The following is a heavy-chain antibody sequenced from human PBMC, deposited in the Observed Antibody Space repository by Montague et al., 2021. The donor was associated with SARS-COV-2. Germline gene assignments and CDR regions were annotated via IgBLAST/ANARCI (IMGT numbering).Heavy chain of an antibody. CDR2: IYYTGNT. CDR1: DGSISSPNW. V-gene: IGHV4-4*02. D-gene: IGHD3-16*01. J-gene: IGHJ6*02. Sequence: SETLSLTCAVSDGSISSPNWWNWVRQPPGKGLEWIGEIYYTGNTNYNPPLKSRATIFIDKSKNHSPLQVTSVTAADTAVYYCARGGTYHYGMDDWGQGTTVAVSS. CDR3: ARGGTYHYGMDD.